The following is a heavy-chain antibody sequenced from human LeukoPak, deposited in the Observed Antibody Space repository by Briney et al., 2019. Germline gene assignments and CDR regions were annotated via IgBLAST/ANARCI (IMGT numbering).Heavy chain of an antibody. CDR2: INHDATEK. V-gene: IGHV3-7*01. CDR3: ARGHYGMDV. J-gene: IGHJ6*02. Sequence: GGSLRLSCAASGLTFSDVWMSWVRQAPGKGLGWVAHINHDATEKDYVDSVKGRFTISRDNAKNSVYLQMNSLRAEDSAVYYCARGHYGMDVWGQGTSVPVSS. CDR1: GLTFSDVW.